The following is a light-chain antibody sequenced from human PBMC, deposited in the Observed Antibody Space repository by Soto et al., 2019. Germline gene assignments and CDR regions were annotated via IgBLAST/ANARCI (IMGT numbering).Light chain of an antibody. CDR1: QSVSSSS. CDR3: LQRNNWPPWT. J-gene: IGKJ1*01. Sequence: EIVLTQSPGTLPLSPGERATLSCTASQSVSSSSLAWYQLKPGQAPRLVIYDASNRAAGIPARFSGSGSGTDFTHTISGLETEDFALYYCLQRNNWPPWTFGQGTKVDIK. V-gene: IGKV3-11*01. CDR2: DAS.